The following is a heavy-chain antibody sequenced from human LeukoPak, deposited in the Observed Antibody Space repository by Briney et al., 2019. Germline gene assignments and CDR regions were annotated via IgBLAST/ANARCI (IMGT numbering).Heavy chain of an antibody. J-gene: IGHJ4*02. D-gene: IGHD1-26*01. CDR3: ARDLSRWDAY. CDR1: GFTFSAYA. CDR2: IYSDNT. Sequence: GGSLRLSCAASGFTFSAYAMSWVRQAPGKGLEWVSFIYSDNTHHSDSVKGRFTISRDNSKNTLYLQMNSLRAEDTAVYYCARDLSRWDAYWGQGTLVTVSS. V-gene: IGHV3-66*01.